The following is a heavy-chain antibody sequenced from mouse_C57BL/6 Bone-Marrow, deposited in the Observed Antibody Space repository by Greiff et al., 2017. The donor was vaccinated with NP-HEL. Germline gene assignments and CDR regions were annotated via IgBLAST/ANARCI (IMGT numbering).Heavy chain of an antibody. CDR3: ARDDYGIDY. CDR1: GYTFTDYY. Sequence: VQLQQSGPELVKPGASVKISCKASGYTFTDYYMNWVKQSHGKSLEWIGDINPNNGGTSYNQKFKGKATLTVDKSSSTAYMELRSLTSEDSAVYYCARDDYGIDYWGQGTTLTVSS. V-gene: IGHV1-26*01. CDR2: INPNNGGT. D-gene: IGHD2-4*01. J-gene: IGHJ2*01.